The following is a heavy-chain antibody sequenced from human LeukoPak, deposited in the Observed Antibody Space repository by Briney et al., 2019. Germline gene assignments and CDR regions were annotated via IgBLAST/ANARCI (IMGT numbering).Heavy chain of an antibody. CDR3: ARDHWRTRRATKKIFDY. V-gene: IGHV1-69*06. Sequence: GASVKVSCKVSGYTLTELSMHWVRQAPGQGLERMGGIIPIFGTANYAQKFQGRVTITADKSTSTAYMELSSLRSEDTAVYYCARDHWRTRRATKKIFDYWGQGTLVTVSS. D-gene: IGHD5-12*01. CDR2: IIPIFGTA. CDR1: GYTLTELS. J-gene: IGHJ4*02.